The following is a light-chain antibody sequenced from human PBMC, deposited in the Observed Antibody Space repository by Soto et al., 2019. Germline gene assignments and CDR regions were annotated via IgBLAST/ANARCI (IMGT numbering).Light chain of an antibody. Sequence: EIVLTQSPVTLSVSPGERAPVXERASQSVSINLAWYQQNPGQAPRLLIYGASTRATGVPARFSGSGSGTEFTLTINSLQSEDFALYYCQQYSNWPLTFGQGTRLEIK. J-gene: IGKJ5*01. CDR3: QQYSNWPLT. CDR2: GAS. CDR1: QSVSIN. V-gene: IGKV3-15*01.